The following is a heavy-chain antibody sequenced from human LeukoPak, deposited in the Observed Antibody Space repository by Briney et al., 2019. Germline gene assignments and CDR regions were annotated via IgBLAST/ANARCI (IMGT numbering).Heavy chain of an antibody. CDR1: GGPISSYY. J-gene: IGHJ5*02. CDR2: IYTSGST. CDR3: AREHAYYYDSSGYSGNGQTYNWFDP. V-gene: IGHV4-4*07. Sequence: SETLSLTCSVSGGPISSYYWSWIRQPAGKGLEWIGRIYTSGSTNYNPFHKSRVTMSVDTSKNQFSLKLSSVTAADTAVYYCAREHAYYYDSSGYSGNGQTYNWFDPWGQGTLVTVSS. D-gene: IGHD3-22*01.